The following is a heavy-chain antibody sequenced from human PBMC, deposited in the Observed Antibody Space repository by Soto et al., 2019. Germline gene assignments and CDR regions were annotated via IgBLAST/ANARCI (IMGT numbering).Heavy chain of an antibody. Sequence: SETLSLTCAVSGDSINSSHWWIWVRQPPEKGLECIGQISHRGNTNYDPSLTSRVTISVDKSNNHFSLKLTSVTAADTAVYYFSARHFWRRPSTDRRLEYWGQGSLVT. V-gene: IGHV4-4*02. CDR2: ISHRGNT. D-gene: IGHD3-3*02. CDR3: SARHFWRRPSTDRRLEY. J-gene: IGHJ4*02. CDR1: GDSINSSHW.